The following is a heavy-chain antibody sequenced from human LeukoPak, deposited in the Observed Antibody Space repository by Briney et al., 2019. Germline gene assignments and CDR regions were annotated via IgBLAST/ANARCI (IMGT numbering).Heavy chain of an antibody. Sequence: PGGSLRLSCAASGFTVSSNYMTWVRQAPGKGLEWVSVIYSGGSTYYADSVKGRFTISRDNAKNTLYLQMNSLRAEDTAVYYCASTVSGFGELNYWGQGTLVTVSS. V-gene: IGHV3-66*02. CDR2: IYSGGST. CDR3: ASTVSGFGELNY. CDR1: GFTVSSNY. D-gene: IGHD3-10*01. J-gene: IGHJ4*02.